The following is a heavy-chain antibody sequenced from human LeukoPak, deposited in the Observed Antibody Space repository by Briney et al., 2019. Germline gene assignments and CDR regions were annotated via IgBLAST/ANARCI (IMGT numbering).Heavy chain of an antibody. D-gene: IGHD3-22*01. V-gene: IGHV3-21*01. CDR1: GFTFSSYS. CDR2: ISSSSSYI. CDR3: ARDWYYYDSSGYYGVAEYFQH. J-gene: IGHJ1*01. Sequence: GWALRLSCASSGFTFSSYSLNGVRQAPGKGLEWVSSISSSSSYIYYADSVKGRFTISRDKAKNSMYLQMSSLRAEDTAVYYCARDWYYYDSSGYYGVAEYFQHWGQGTLVTVSS.